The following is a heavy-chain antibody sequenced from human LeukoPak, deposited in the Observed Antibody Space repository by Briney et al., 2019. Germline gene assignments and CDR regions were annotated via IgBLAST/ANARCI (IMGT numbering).Heavy chain of an antibody. CDR3: ARGDDSSGYYPLAY. J-gene: IGHJ4*02. CDR2: TSGSGGST. D-gene: IGHD3-22*01. V-gene: IGHV3-23*01. Sequence: GGSLRLSCAASGFTFINYAMTWVRQTPGKGLEWVSDTSGSGGSTYYADSVKGRFTISRDNAKNSLYLQMNSLRAEDTAVYYCARGDDSSGYYPLAYWGQGTLVTVSS. CDR1: GFTFINYA.